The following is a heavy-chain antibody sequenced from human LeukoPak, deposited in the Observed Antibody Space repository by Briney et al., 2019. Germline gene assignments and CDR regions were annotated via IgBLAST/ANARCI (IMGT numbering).Heavy chain of an antibody. Sequence: ASVKVSCKASGDTFTDYFVHWVRQAPGQGLEWMGWINPDSGGTNYAQKFQGRVTMTRDTSISTAYMELSRLRSDDTAVYYCARAVNGIFLTDYWGQGTLVTVSS. J-gene: IGHJ4*02. CDR1: GDTFTDYF. D-gene: IGHD3-3*01. CDR2: INPDSGGT. V-gene: IGHV1-2*02. CDR3: ARAVNGIFLTDY.